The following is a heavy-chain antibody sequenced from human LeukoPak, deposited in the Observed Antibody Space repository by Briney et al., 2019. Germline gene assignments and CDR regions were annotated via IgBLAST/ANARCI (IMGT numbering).Heavy chain of an antibody. J-gene: IGHJ4*02. D-gene: IGHD3-10*01. Sequence: PGGSLRLSCAASGFTFSSYSMNWVRQAPGKGLEWVSSISSSSSYIYYADSVKGRFTIPRDNAKNSLYLQMNSLRAEDTAVYYCARDFDHYGSGSYDYWGQGTLVTVSS. CDR3: ARDFDHYGSGSYDY. CDR1: GFTFSSYS. CDR2: ISSSSSYI. V-gene: IGHV3-21*01.